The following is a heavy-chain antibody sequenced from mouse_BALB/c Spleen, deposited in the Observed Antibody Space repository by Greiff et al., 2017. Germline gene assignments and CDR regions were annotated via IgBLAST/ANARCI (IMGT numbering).Heavy chain of an antibody. D-gene: IGHD1-1*01. CDR3: ARRALRSRFDY. V-gene: IGHV1-80*01. CDR2: IYPGDGDT. J-gene: IGHJ2*01. CDR1: GYAFSSYW. Sequence: QVQLQQSGAELVRPGSSVKISCKASGYAFSSYWMNWVKQRPGQGLEWIGQIYPGDGDTNYNGKFKGKATLTADKSSSTAYMQLSSLTSEDSAVYFCARRALRSRFDYWGQGTTLTVSS.